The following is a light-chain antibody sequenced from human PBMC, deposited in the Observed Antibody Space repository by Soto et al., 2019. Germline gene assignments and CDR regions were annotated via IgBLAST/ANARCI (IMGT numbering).Light chain of an antibody. CDR1: SSDVGTYNY. CDR2: DVT. V-gene: IGLV2-14*03. CDR3: CSCTTISTFYV. Sequence: QSVLTQPASVSGSPGQSVSISCTGTSSDVGTYNYVSWYQQHPGKAPKLLIYDVTYRPSGVSYRFSGSKSGNTASLTISGLQAEDEADYYCCSCTTISTFYVFGTGTKLTVL. J-gene: IGLJ1*01.